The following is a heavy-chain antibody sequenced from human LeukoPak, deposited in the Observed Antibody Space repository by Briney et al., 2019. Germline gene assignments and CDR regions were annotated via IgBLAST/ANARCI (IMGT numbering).Heavy chain of an antibody. CDR2: ISKSSDSI. CDR1: GCTFSSYS. J-gene: IGHJ4*02. V-gene: IGHV3-48*04. D-gene: IGHD2-2*01. Sequence: GGSLRLSCAASGCTFSSYSMNWVREAPGEGVEWVSYISKSSDSIYYADSLKGRFTISTDNAKNSLYLQMDSMRAQDTAVYYCARDLLNDEGSSYFFDQWGQGTLVTVSS. CDR3: ARDLLNDEGSSYFFDQ.